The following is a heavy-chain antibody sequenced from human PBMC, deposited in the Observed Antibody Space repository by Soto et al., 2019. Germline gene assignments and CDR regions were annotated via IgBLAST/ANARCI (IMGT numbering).Heavy chain of an antibody. V-gene: IGHV3-21*01. J-gene: IGHJ4*02. CDR2: ISRSGT. D-gene: IGHD2-8*01. CDR3: PRGDVNGVCSPYDH. CDR1: GFIFTSYS. Sequence: SGWSLRLSCAASGFIFTSYSMNCVRQAPGKGLEWVAGISRSGTYYADSVKGRFTISRDSAKRSLYLQMNSLRVEDTAVYYSPRGDVNGVCSPYDHWGQGNLVSVRS.